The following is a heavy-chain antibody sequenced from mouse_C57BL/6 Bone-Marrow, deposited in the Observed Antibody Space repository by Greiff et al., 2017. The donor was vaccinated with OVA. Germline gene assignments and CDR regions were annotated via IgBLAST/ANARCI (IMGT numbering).Heavy chain of an antibody. CDR2: ISDGGSYT. CDR3: ARDNYYGYPSFAY. CDR1: GFTFSSYA. V-gene: IGHV5-4*01. J-gene: IGHJ3*01. D-gene: IGHD2-2*01. Sequence: EVQGVESGGGLVKPGGSLKLSCAASGFTFSSYAMSWVRQTPEQRLEWVATISDGGSYTYYPDNVKGRFTISRDNAKNNLYLQMSHLKSENTAMYYCARDNYYGYPSFAYWGQGTLVTVSA.